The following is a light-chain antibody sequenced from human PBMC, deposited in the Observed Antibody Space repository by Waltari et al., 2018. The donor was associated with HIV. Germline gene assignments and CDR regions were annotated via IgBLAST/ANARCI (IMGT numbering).Light chain of an antibody. Sequence: DIQMTQSPSTLSASVGDRVTITCRASRSISAWLAWYQQKPGKAPNLLIYKASGVPSRFSGSGSGTEFTLTIASLQPDDFATYYCHHYYTPMWTFGQGTKVEIK. CDR1: RSISAW. CDR2: K. CDR3: HHYYTPMWT. V-gene: IGKV1-5*03. J-gene: IGKJ1*01.